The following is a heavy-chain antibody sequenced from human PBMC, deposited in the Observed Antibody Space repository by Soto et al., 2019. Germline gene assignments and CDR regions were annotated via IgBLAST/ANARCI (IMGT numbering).Heavy chain of an antibody. CDR1: GGSISSGGYY. Sequence: QVQLQESGPGLVKPSQTLSLTCTFSGGSISSGGYYWSWIRQHPGKGLEWIGYIYYSGSTYYNPSLKSRVTISVDTSKNQVSLKLSSVTAADTAVYYCARDRYGDYGNYYGMDVWGQGTTVTVSS. V-gene: IGHV4-31*03. J-gene: IGHJ6*02. CDR3: ARDRYGDYGNYYGMDV. CDR2: IYYSGST. D-gene: IGHD4-17*01.